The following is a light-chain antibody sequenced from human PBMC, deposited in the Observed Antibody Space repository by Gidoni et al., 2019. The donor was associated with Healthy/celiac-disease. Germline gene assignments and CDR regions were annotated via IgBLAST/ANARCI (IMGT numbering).Light chain of an antibody. V-gene: IGLV3-25*03. CDR3: QSADSSGIL. J-gene: IGLJ2*01. CDR2: KDS. Sequence: SYELPQPPSLSVSPGQTARITCSGDALPKQYAYWYQQRPGQAPVLVIYKDSERPSGIPERFSGSSSGTTVTLTISVVQAEDEADYYCQSADSSGILFGGGTKLTVL. CDR1: ALPKQY.